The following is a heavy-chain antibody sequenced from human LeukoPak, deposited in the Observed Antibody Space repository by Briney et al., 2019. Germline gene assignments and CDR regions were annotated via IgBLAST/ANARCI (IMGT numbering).Heavy chain of an antibody. CDR3: AKSSGGVVVVVHFDY. J-gene: IGHJ4*02. D-gene: IGHD3-22*01. CDR1: GFTFSSYA. Sequence: GGSLRLSCAASGFTFSSYAMHWVRQAPGKGLEWVAVISYDGSNKYYADSVKGRFTISRDNSKNTLYLQMNSLRAEDTAVYYCAKSSGGVVVVVHFDYWGQGTLVTVSS. V-gene: IGHV3-30*18. CDR2: ISYDGSNK.